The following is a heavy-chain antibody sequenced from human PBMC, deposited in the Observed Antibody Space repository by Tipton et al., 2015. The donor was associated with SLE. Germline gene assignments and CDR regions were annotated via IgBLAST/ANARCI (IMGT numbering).Heavy chain of an antibody. CDR2: ISGSGGST. J-gene: IGHJ6*03. CDR1: GFTFSSYA. CDR3: AREGPTYYYYYMDV. V-gene: IGHV3-23*01. Sequence: SLRLSCAASGFTFSSYAMSWVRQAPGKGLEWVSAISGSGGSTYYADSVKGRFTISRDNAKNSLYLQMNSLRAEDTAVYYCAREGPTYYYYYMDVWGKGTTVTVSS.